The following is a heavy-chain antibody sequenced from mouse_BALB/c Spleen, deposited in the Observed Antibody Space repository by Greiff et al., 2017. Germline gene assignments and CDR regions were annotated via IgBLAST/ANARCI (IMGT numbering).Heavy chain of an antibody. CDR1: GFTFSSFG. Sequence: EVKLMESGGGLVQPGGSRKLSCAASGFTFSSFGMHWVRQAPEKGLEWVAYISSGSSTIYYADTVKGRFTISRDNPKNTLFLQMTSLRSEDTAMYYCARGGSSVFDYWGQGTTLTVSS. CDR2: ISSGSSTI. V-gene: IGHV5-17*02. D-gene: IGHD1-1*01. J-gene: IGHJ2*01. CDR3: ARGGSSVFDY.